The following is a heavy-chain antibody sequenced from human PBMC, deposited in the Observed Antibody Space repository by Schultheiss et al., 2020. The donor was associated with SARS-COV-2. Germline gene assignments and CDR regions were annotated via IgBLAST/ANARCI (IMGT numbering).Heavy chain of an antibody. Sequence: GGSLRLSCAASGFTFSSYAMHWVRQAPGKGLEWVSAISGGGDSAYYADSVKGRFTISRDNSKNTLSLQLNSLRAEDTAVYYCARDPGGFGAYYFDYWGQGTLVTVSS. CDR2: ISGGGDSA. CDR3: ARDPGGFGAYYFDY. CDR1: GFTFSSYA. J-gene: IGHJ4*02. D-gene: IGHD3-10*01. V-gene: IGHV3-23*01.